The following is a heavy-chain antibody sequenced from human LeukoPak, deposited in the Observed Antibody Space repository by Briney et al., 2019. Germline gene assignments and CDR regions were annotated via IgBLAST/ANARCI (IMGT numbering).Heavy chain of an antibody. CDR1: GFNFTTYE. J-gene: IGHJ4*02. V-gene: IGHV3-48*03. CDR2: ISHSGTNI. CDR3: ARVVDHDYGDYYLDY. D-gene: IGHD4-17*01. Sequence: GGSLRLSCTASGFNFTTYEMNWARQAPGKGLEWISHISHSGTNIYNADSVKGRLTISRDNSKNTLYLQMNSLRAEDTAVYYCARVVDHDYGDYYLDYWGQGTLVTVSS.